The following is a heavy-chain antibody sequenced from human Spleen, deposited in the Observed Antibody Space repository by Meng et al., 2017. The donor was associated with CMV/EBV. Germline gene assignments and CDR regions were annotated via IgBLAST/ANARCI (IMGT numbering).Heavy chain of an antibody. V-gene: IGHV4-30-4*08. Sequence: QQVGAGLLKPSGTMSPPCAVYGGSLRSGDYYGSWIRQPPGKGLEWIGYIYYSGSTYSNASLKSRVTISIDRSKNQFSLKLSSVTAADTAVYYCARDRKHYGERGWFDPWGQGTLVTVSS. J-gene: IGHJ5*02. CDR2: IYYSGST. CDR3: ARDRKHYGERGWFDP. CDR1: GGSLRSGDYY. D-gene: IGHD4-17*01.